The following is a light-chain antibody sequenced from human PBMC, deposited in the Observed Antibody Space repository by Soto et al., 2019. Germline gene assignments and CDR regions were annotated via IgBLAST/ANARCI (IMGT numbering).Light chain of an antibody. V-gene: IGKV3-20*01. CDR2: GAS. Sequence: IELTQSPGTLSLSPGRIATLSCSASQSVSNNYLAWYQQKPGQAPRLPIYGASSRATGIPDRFSGSGSGTDFTLTISRLEPEDFAVYYCQXYGSSPWTCGQGTKVDIK. J-gene: IGKJ1*01. CDR1: QSVSNNY. CDR3: QXYGSSPWT.